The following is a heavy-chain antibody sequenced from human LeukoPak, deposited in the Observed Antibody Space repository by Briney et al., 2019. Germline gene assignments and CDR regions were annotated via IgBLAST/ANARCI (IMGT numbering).Heavy chain of an antibody. V-gene: IGHV3-66*01. CDR2: IYSGGST. CDR1: GFTVSSNY. CDR3: AIDGLYSSSWLRDY. D-gene: IGHD6-13*01. J-gene: IGHJ4*02. Sequence: GGSLRLSCAASGFTVSSNYMSWVRQAPGKGLEWVSVIYSGGSTYYADSVKGRFTISRDNSKNTLYLQMNSLRAEDTAVYYCAIDGLYSSSWLRDYWGQGTLVTVSS.